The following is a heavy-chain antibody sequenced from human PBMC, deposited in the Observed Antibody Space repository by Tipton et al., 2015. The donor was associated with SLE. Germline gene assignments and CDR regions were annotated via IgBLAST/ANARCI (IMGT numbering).Heavy chain of an antibody. J-gene: IGHJ4*02. CDR3: ARDGRRVGY. CDR1: GGSISSGGYY. V-gene: IGHV4-31*03. CDR2: IYYSGST. D-gene: IGHD1-26*01. Sequence: LRLSCTVSGGSISSGGYYWSWIRQHPGKGLEWIGYIYYSGSTYYNPSLKSRVTISVDTSKNQFSLKLSSVTAEDTAVYYCARDGRRVGYWGQGTLVTVSS.